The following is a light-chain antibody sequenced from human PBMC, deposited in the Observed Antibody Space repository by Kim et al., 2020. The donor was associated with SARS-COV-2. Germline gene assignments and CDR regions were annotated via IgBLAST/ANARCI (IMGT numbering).Light chain of an antibody. CDR3: QVWDSSSYHVV. CDR1: NIGSKS. V-gene: IGLV3-21*04. J-gene: IGLJ2*01. Sequence: SYELTQPPSVSVAPGKTARITCGGNNIGSKSVHWYQQKPGQAPVLVIYYDSDRPSGIPERFSGSNSGYTATLTISRVEAGDEADYYCQVWDSSSYHVVFG. CDR2: YDS.